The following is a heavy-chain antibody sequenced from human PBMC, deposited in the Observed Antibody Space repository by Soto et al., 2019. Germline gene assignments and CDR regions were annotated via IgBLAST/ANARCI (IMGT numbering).Heavy chain of an antibody. CDR2: ISGSGGST. D-gene: IGHD3-3*01. Sequence: GGSLRLSCAASGFTFSSYAMSWVRQAPGKGLEWVSAISGSGGSTYYADSVKGRFTIPRDNSKNTLYLQMNSLRAEDTAVYYCAKDRNGYYDFWSGYTFDPWGQGTLVTVSS. V-gene: IGHV3-23*01. CDR1: GFTFSSYA. J-gene: IGHJ5*02. CDR3: AKDRNGYYDFWSGYTFDP.